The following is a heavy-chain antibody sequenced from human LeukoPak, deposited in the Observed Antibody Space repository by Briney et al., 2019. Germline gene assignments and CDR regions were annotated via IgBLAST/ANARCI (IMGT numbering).Heavy chain of an antibody. V-gene: IGHV4-59*02. D-gene: IGHD6-19*01. CDR1: GGSVSSYF. Sequence: PSETLSLTCTVSGGSVSSYFWSWTRRPPGKGLEWIGYIDDSGNTNYNPSLKSRVTISIDTSKNQFSLKVSSVTAADTAVYYCATSYSSGWYSLDYWGQGTLVTVSS. J-gene: IGHJ4*02. CDR2: IDDSGNT. CDR3: ATSYSSGWYSLDY.